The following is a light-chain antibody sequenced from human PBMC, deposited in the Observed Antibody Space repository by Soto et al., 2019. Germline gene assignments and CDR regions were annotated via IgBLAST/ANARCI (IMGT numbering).Light chain of an antibody. CDR2: GAS. CDR3: QQYGPSLT. Sequence: EIVLTQSPVTLSLSPGERATLSCRAGQNIRSSYLAWYQQKPGQAPRLLFYGASSRVTGIPGRLSASGSGADFTLTISRLEPEDFAVYFCQQYGPSLTFGQGTRLEIK. CDR1: QNIRSSY. V-gene: IGKV3-20*01. J-gene: IGKJ5*01.